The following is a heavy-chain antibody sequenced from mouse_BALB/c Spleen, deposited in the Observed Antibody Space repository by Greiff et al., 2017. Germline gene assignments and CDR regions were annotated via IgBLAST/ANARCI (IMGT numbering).Heavy chain of an antibody. CDR1: GFTFRSFG. Sequence: EVMLVESGGGLVQPGGSRTLSCAASGFTFRSFGMHWVRQAPEKGLEWVAYISSGSSTIYYADTVKGRFTISRDNPKNTLFLQMTSLRSEDTAMYYCARSDDYDGAMDYWGQGTSVTVSS. CDR3: ARSDDYDGAMDY. CDR2: ISSGSSTI. V-gene: IGHV5-17*02. J-gene: IGHJ4*01. D-gene: IGHD2-4*01.